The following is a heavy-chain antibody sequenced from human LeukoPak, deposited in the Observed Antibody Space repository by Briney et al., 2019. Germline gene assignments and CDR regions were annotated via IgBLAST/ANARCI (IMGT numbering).Heavy chain of an antibody. CDR1: GFTFSSYG. D-gene: IGHD3-3*01. Sequence: GGFLRLSCAASGFTFSSYGMHWVRQAPGKGLEWVAFIRYDGSNKYYADSVKGRFTISRDNSKNTLYLQMNSLRAEDTAVYYCAKGSDYDFWSGPFAFDYWGQGTLATVSS. CDR2: IRYDGSNK. J-gene: IGHJ4*02. CDR3: AKGSDYDFWSGPFAFDY. V-gene: IGHV3-30*02.